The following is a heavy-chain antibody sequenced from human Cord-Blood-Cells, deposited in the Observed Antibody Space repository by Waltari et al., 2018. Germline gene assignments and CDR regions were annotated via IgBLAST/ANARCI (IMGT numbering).Heavy chain of an antibody. V-gene: IGHV4-38-2*02. J-gene: IGHJ3*02. Sequence: QVQLQESGPGLVQPSETLSLTCAVPGYSTSSGYYWGWIRQPPGKGLEWIGSIYHSGSTYYNPSLKSRVTISVDTSKNQFSLKLSSVTAADTAVYYCARDISPFDAFDIWGQGTMVTVSS. D-gene: IGHD3-9*01. CDR2: IYHSGST. CDR1: GYSTSSGYY. CDR3: ARDISPFDAFDI.